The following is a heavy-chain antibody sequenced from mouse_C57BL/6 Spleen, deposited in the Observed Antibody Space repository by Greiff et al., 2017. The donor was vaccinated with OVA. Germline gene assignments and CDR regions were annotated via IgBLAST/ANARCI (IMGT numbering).Heavy chain of an antibody. CDR2: INPSTGGT. Sequence: EVKLMESGPELVKPGASVSISCKASGYSFTGYYMNWVKQSPEKSLEWIGVINPSTGGTTYNQKFKAKGTLTVHKSPSTAYMQLKSLTSEDSAVYYCARAPYWGQGTTLTVSS. J-gene: IGHJ2*01. V-gene: IGHV1-42*01. CDR1: GYSFTGYY. CDR3: ARAPY.